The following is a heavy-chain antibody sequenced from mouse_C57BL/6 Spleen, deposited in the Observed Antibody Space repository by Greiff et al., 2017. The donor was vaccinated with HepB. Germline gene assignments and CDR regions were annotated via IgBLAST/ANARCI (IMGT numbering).Heavy chain of an antibody. CDR1: GYTFTSYW. D-gene: IGHD2-3*01. J-gene: IGHJ3*01. CDR3: AGLLPAWFAY. Sequence: QVQLQQPGAELVKPGASVKLSCKASGYTFTSYWMHWVKQRPGQGLEWIGMIHPNSGSTNYNEKFKSKATLTVDKSSSTAYMQLSSLASEDSAVCYCAGLLPAWFAYWGQGTLVTVSA. V-gene: IGHV1-64*01. CDR2: IHPNSGST.